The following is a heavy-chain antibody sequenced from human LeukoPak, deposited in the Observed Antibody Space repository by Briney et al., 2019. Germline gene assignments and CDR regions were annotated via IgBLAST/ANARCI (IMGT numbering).Heavy chain of an antibody. CDR2: ISSSSTYI. Sequence: GGSLRLSCAASGFTFSSYSMNWVRQAPGKGLEWVSSISSSSTYIYYADSVKGRFTTSRDNAKNSLYLQMNSLRAEDTAVYYCARLTKNDSGTYRFGKKKRGYMDVWGKGTTVTVSS. J-gene: IGHJ6*03. CDR3: ARLTKNDSGTYRFGKKKRGYMDV. D-gene: IGHD3-10*01. V-gene: IGHV3-21*01. CDR1: GFTFSSYS.